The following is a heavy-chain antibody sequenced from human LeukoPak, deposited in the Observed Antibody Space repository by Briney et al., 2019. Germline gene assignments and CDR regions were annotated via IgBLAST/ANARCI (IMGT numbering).Heavy chain of an antibody. V-gene: IGHV1-69*13. CDR2: IIPIFGTA. CDR3: ARVTVVPAATYYGMDV. J-gene: IGHJ6*02. CDR1: GYTFTSYG. Sequence: SVKVSCKASGYTFTSYGISWVRQAPGQGLEWMGGIIPIFGTANYAQKFQGRVTITADESTSTAYMELSSLRSEDTAVYYCARVTVVPAATYYGMDVWGQGTTVTVSS. D-gene: IGHD2-2*01.